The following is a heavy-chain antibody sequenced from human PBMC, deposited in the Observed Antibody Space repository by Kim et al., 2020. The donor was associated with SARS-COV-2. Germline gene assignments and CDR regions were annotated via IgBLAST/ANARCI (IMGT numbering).Heavy chain of an antibody. D-gene: IGHD1-26*01. CDR3: GGNFLGN. V-gene: IGHV3-15*01. Sequence: GGSLRLSCAASGFSFSNAWMNWVRQAPGQGLEWVGLIRRKTDGGTTDYAAPVKGRFTISRDDSKNTLYLQMNNLKTEDTAVYYCGGNFLGNWGQGTLVTVAS. J-gene: IGHJ4*02. CDR1: GFSFSNAW. CDR2: IRRKTDGGTT.